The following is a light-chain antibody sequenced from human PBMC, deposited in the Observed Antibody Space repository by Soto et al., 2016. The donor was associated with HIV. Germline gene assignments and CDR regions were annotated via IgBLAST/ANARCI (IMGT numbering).Light chain of an antibody. CDR3: QVWHSGLVYFWV. J-gene: IGLJ3*02. Sequence: SYVLTQPPSVSVAPGKTARITCGGNNIGYNSVHWYQQKPGQAPVLVVYDDSLRPSGIPERFSGSNSGNTATLTISRVEAGDEADYYCQVWHSGLVYFWVFGGGTKLTV. CDR2: DDS. V-gene: IGLV3-21*03. CDR1: NIGYNS.